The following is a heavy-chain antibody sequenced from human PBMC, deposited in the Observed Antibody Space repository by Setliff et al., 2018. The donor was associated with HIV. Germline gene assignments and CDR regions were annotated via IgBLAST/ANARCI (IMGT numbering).Heavy chain of an antibody. CDR1: GYAISSGYY. Sequence: PSETLSLTCAVSGYAISSGYYWGWIRRPPGKGLEWIGSIYNEKTYYNPSLKSRVTISIDTSKNQFSLNLTSVTAADTAVYYCARVPRSSGTQQPGSQFDYWGQGTLVTVSS. D-gene: IGHD3-10*01. J-gene: IGHJ4*02. CDR2: IYNEKT. CDR3: ARVPRSSGTQQPGSQFDY. V-gene: IGHV4-38-2*01.